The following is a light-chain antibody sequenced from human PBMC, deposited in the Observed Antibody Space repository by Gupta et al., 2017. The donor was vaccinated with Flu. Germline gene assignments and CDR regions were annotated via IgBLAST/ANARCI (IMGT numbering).Light chain of an antibody. J-gene: IGLJ2*01. CDR1: SNDVGVYNY. CDR3: SSKRSSSTLAI. V-gene: IGLV2-14*01. CDR2: GVS. Sequence: SNDVGVYNYVSWNQQHPGKAPKLMIYGVSERPSGVSNRFSGSKSGNTASLTIAGLQADDEADYYCSSKRSSSTLAIFGGGTRLTVL.